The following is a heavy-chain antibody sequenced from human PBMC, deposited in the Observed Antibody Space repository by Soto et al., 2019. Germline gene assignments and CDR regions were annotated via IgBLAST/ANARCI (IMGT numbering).Heavy chain of an antibody. V-gene: IGHV4-31*03. CDR2: IYYSGST. Sequence: PSETLSLTCTVSGGSISSGGYYWSWIRQHPGKGLEWIGYIYYSGSTYYNPSLKSRVTISVDTSKNQFSLKLSSVTAADTAVYYCARKPRSRVVAADSSGYTAFDIWGQGTMVTVS. CDR3: ARKPRSRVVAADSSGYTAFDI. J-gene: IGHJ3*02. D-gene: IGHD3-22*01. CDR1: GGSISSGGYY.